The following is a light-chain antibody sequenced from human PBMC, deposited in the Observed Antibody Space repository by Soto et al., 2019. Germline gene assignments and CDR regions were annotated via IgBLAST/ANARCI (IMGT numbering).Light chain of an antibody. CDR2: DAS. J-gene: IGKJ2*01. Sequence: ESVLTQSQCTLSLSPGERVTLSCRASQTFGRTYLAWYQQKPGQSPRLLIYDASSRATGIPDRFSGSGSGTDFTLTISRLEPEDFAVYYCQQFCTSPLYTFGQGTKLEIK. V-gene: IGKV3-20*01. CDR1: QTFGRTY. CDR3: QQFCTSPLYT.